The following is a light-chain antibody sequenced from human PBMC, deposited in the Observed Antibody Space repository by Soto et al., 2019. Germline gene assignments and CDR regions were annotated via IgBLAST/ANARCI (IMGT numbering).Light chain of an antibody. CDR3: AAWDDSLILSV. Sequence: QSVLTQPRTASGTPGQRVTISCSGSSSNIGSNTVNWYQQLPGTAPKLLIYSNNQRPSGVPDRFSGSKSGTSASLAISGLQSEDEADYYCAAWDDSLILSVFGTGTKVTVL. J-gene: IGLJ1*01. V-gene: IGLV1-44*01. CDR2: SNN. CDR1: SSNIGSNT.